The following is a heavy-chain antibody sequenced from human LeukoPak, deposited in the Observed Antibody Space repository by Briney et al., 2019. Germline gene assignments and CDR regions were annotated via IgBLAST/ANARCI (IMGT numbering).Heavy chain of an antibody. CDR1: GYTFTSYS. Sequence: ASVKVSCKASGYTFTSYSINWVRQAPGQGLEWMGWISTYKGNTNYAQKLQGRVTMTTDTSTSTAYMELTSLRSEDTAVYYCAKDRWRDGSSSFDNWGQGTLVTVSS. J-gene: IGHJ4*02. V-gene: IGHV1-18*01. CDR3: AKDRWRDGSSSFDN. CDR2: ISTYKGNT. D-gene: IGHD6-6*01.